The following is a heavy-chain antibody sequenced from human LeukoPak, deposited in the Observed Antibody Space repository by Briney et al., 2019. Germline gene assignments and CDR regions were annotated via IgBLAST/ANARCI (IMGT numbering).Heavy chain of an antibody. CDR3: ARDLTAGYSSGWYRWFDP. Sequence: GGSLRLSCAASGFTFSDYYMSWIRQAPGKGLEWVSYISSSGSTIYYADSVKGRFTISRDNAKNSLYLQMNSLRAEDTAVYYCARDLTAGYSSGWYRWFDPWGQGTLVTVSS. J-gene: IGHJ5*02. D-gene: IGHD6-19*01. CDR2: ISSSGSTI. V-gene: IGHV3-11*01. CDR1: GFTFSDYY.